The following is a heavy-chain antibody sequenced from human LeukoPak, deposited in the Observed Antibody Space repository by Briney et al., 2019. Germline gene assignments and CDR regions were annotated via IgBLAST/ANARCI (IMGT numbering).Heavy chain of an antibody. CDR3: ASHYGSGSYVGGNWFDP. J-gene: IGHJ5*02. D-gene: IGHD3-10*01. V-gene: IGHV1-69*05. CDR1: GGTFSSYA. CDR2: IIPIFGTA. Sequence: VASVKVSCKASGGTFSSYAISWVRQGPGQGLEWMGGIIPIFGTANYAQKFQGRVTITTDESTSTAYMERSSLRSEDTAVYYCASHYGSGSYVGGNWFDPWGQGTLVTVSS.